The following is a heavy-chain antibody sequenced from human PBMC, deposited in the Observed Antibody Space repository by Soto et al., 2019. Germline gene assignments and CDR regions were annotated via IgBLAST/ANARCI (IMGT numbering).Heavy chain of an antibody. J-gene: IGHJ4*02. V-gene: IGHV4-39*01. CDR3: ARQRAEGIAVAGTGYYFDY. CDR1: GGSISSGGYY. Sequence: PSETLSLTCTVSGGSISSGGYYWSWIRQHPGKGLEWIGYIYYSGSTYYNPSLKSRVTISVDTSKNQFSLKLSSVTAADTAVYFCARQRAEGIAVAGTGYYFDYWGQGTLVTVSS. D-gene: IGHD6-19*01. CDR2: IYYSGST.